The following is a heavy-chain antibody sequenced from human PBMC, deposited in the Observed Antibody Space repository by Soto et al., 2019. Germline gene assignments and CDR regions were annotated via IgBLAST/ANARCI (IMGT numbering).Heavy chain of an antibody. D-gene: IGHD6-6*01. CDR1: GFTFSSYA. V-gene: IGHV3-23*01. Sequence: EVQLLESGGGLVQPGGSLRLSCAASGFTFSSYAMSWVRQAPGKGLEWVSAISGSGGSTYYADSVKGRFTISRDNSKNTLYLQMNSLRAEDTAIYYCAKRNSSSRYYFDYWGQGTLVTVSS. J-gene: IGHJ4*02. CDR3: AKRNSSSRYYFDY. CDR2: ISGSGGST.